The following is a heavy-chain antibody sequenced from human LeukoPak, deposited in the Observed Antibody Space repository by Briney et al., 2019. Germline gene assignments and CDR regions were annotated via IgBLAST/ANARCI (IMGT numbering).Heavy chain of an antibody. CDR1: GYTFISYG. V-gene: IGHV1-18*01. Sequence: GASVKVSCKASGYTFISYGINWVRQAPGQGLEWMGWISVYNGNTNYAQKPQDRVTMTTDTSTSTAYMELRSLRSDDTAVYYCARIRTKRGYSGYDPFDYWGQGTLVTVSS. CDR2: ISVYNGNT. CDR3: ARIRTKRGYSGYDPFDY. J-gene: IGHJ4*02. D-gene: IGHD5-12*01.